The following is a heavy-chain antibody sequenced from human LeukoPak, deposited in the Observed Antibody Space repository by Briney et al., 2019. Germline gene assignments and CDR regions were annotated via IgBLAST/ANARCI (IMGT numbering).Heavy chain of an antibody. J-gene: IGHJ4*02. Sequence: PSQTLSLTCTVSGGSISSGGYYWSWIRQHPGKGLEWMGYIYYSGSTYYNPSLKSRVTISVDTSKNQFSLKLSSVTAADTAVYYCARGRYYGSGSNDPYYFDYWGQGTLVTVSS. CDR3: ARGRYYGSGSNDPYYFDY. V-gene: IGHV4-31*03. D-gene: IGHD3-10*01. CDR1: GGSISSGGYY. CDR2: IYYSGST.